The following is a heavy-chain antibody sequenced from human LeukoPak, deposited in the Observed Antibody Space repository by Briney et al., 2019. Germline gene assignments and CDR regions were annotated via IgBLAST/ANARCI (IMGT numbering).Heavy chain of an antibody. D-gene: IGHD3-16*02. Sequence: GGSLRLSCAASGFTLTTYAMHWVRQAPGKGLEWVAMFSYDGSTKYNTDSVQGRFTISRDTSQNTLDLQMNSLRPEDTAVYYCARGYRAYDDAFDIWGHGTLVTVS. CDR3: ARGYRAYDDAFDI. J-gene: IGHJ3*02. V-gene: IGHV3-30*10. CDR2: FSYDGSTK. CDR1: GFTLTTYA.